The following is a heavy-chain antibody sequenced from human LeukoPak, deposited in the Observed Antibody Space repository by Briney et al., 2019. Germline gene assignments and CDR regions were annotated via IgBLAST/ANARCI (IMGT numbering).Heavy chain of an antibody. CDR3: ARVNGDGYNPFDY. CDR2: IYYSGST. Sequence: SETLSLTCTVSGGSISSYYWSWIRQPPGKGLEWIGYIYYSGSTNYSPSLKSRVTISVDTSKNQFSLKLSSVTAADTAVYYCARVNGDGYNPFDYWGQGTLVTVSP. D-gene: IGHD5-24*01. V-gene: IGHV4-59*01. J-gene: IGHJ4*02. CDR1: GGSISSYY.